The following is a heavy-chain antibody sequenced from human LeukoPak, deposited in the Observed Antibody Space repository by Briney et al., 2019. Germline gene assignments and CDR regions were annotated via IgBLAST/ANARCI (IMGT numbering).Heavy chain of an antibody. V-gene: IGHV3-23*01. CDR1: GFPFSNHA. J-gene: IGHJ5*02. D-gene: IGHD2-21*02. CDR3: VREAGYCASVCLKSNWFDP. Sequence: GGSLRLSCAASGFPFSNHAMSWVRQPPGKGLEWVSAISNGNTYYADSVRGRFTISRDDSKNMVSLQMNSLRVEDTARYYCVREAGYCASVCLKSNWFDPWGQGTLVTVSS. CDR2: ISNGNT.